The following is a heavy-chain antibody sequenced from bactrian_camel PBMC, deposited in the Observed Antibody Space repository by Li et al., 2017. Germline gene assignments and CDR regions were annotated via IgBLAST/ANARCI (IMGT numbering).Heavy chain of an antibody. CDR3: AADRYIGGSREMRLRYNEYNY. Sequence: QLVESGGGSVQAGGSLRLSCAASRYLFSGSFCMGWFRQAPGKLREGVAAIYRGGRTTYYPDSVKGRFAISQDSAKKTMSLQMNSLKPEDTAMYYCAADRYIGGSREMRLRYNEYNYWGQGTQVTV. V-gene: IGHV3S25*01. CDR1: RYLFSGSFC. D-gene: IGHD6*01. J-gene: IGHJ4*01. CDR2: IYRGGRTT.